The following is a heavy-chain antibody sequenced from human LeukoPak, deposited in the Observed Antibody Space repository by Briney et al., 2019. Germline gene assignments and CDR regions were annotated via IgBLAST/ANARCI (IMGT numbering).Heavy chain of an antibody. CDR2: LIRGGGTT. CDR3: AKDQCSLTNCCAGPDY. V-gene: IGHV3-23*01. J-gene: IGHJ4*02. CDR1: GFTFSSYA. D-gene: IGHD2-2*01. Sequence: GGSLRLSCAASGFTFSSYAMNWVRQAPGKGLDWVSGLIRGGGTTHYADSVKGRFTISSDYSSNTLYLQMNSLRPEDTALYYCAKDQCSLTNCCAGPDYWGRGTLVTVSS.